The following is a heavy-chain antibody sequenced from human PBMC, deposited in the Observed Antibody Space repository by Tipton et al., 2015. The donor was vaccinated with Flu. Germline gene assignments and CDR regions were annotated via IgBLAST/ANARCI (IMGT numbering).Heavy chain of an antibody. CDR1: GFTFSDYY. J-gene: IGHJ4*02. CDR2: ISSSGSTI. D-gene: IGHD6-13*01. Sequence: SLRLSCAASGFTFSDYYMSWIRQAPGKGLEWVSYISSSGSTIYYADSVKGRFTISRDNAKNSLYLQTNSLRAEDTAVYYCAIDSSSWDGFDYWGQGTLVTVSS. V-gene: IGHV3-11*01. CDR3: AIDSSSWDGFDY.